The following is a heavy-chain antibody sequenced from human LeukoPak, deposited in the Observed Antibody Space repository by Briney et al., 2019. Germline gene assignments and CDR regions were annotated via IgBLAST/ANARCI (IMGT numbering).Heavy chain of an antibody. J-gene: IGHJ4*02. D-gene: IGHD4-17*01. V-gene: IGHV4-38-2*02. CDR3: ARQGYADFSSRPFDY. CDR2: IYYSGST. Sequence: SETLSLTCTVSGHSISSGYYWGWIRQPPGKGLEWIGSIYYSGSTYYNPSLKSRVTISVDTSKNQFSLKLSSVTAADTAVYYCARQGYADFSSRPFDYWGQGTLVTVSS. CDR1: GHSISSGYY.